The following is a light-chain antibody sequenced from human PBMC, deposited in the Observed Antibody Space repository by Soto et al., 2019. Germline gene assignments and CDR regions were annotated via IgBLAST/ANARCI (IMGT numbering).Light chain of an antibody. J-gene: IGKJ1*01. V-gene: IGKV1-5*03. Sequence: DIQMTQSPSTLSASVGDRVTITCRASQSISSWLAWYQQKPGKAPKLLIYKASTLQSGVPSWFSGSGSGKDFTLAISSLQPDDFATYYCQQYNDNWTFGQGTKVEIK. CDR3: QQYNDNWT. CDR2: KAS. CDR1: QSISSW.